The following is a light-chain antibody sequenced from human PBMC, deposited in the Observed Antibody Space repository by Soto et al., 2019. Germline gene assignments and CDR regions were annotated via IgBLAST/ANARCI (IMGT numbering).Light chain of an antibody. CDR3: QHYKMYSPWT. J-gene: IGKJ1*01. CDR2: RVS. Sequence: IQMTQPPSSLSASVGDSVTITCRASQSFTNQLAWYQQKPGKAPKLLIYRVSSLQTGVPSLFSGSGSGTEFTLTISSLQPDDFATYYCQHYKMYSPWTFGQGTKVDIK. V-gene: IGKV1-5*01. CDR1: QSFTNQ.